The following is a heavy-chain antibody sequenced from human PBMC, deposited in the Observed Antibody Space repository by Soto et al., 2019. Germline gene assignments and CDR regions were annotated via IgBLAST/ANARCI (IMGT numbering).Heavy chain of an antibody. J-gene: IGHJ6*02. CDR1: GGSISSSSYF. CDR2: IFYTGST. V-gene: IGHV4-39*01. Sequence: QLQLQESGPGLVKPSATLSLTCTVSGGSISSSSYFWACIRQPPGKGLEWIGTIFYTGSTYYNPSLKSRVTISVDTSENQFSLKLSSVTAADTAVYYCARQNYYYDMDVWGQGTTVTVSS. CDR3: ARQNYYYDMDV.